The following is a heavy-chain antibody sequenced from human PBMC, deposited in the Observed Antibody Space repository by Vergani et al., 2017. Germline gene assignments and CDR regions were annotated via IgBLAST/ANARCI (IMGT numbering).Heavy chain of an antibody. D-gene: IGHD3-3*01. CDR2: IDWDDDK. CDR1: GFSLSTSGMC. V-gene: IGHV2-70*01. CDR3: ARIASDXDFWSGYRRGGYYYYMDV. Sequence: QVTLRESGPALVKPTQTLTLTCTFSGFSLSTSGMCVSWIRQPPGKALEWLALIDWDDDKYYSTSLKTRLTISKDTSKNQVVLTMTNMDPVDTATYYCARIASDXDFWSGYRRGGYYYYMDVWGKGSTVTVSS. J-gene: IGHJ6*03.